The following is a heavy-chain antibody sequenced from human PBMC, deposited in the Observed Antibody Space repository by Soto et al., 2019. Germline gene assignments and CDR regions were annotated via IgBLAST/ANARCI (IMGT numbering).Heavy chain of an antibody. CDR3: ARGGEPLGYYGLDV. Sequence: SETLSLTCSVSGGSVRSGKHCWNWMRQPPGRRLEWLGYMYYTGVTNYNPSLKSRVSMSVDTSKNQFSLKLTSLTAADTAVYYCARGGEPLGYYGLDVWGQGITVTVSS. D-gene: IGHD3-10*01. CDR1: GGSVRSGKHC. J-gene: IGHJ6*02. CDR2: MYYTGVT. V-gene: IGHV4-61*01.